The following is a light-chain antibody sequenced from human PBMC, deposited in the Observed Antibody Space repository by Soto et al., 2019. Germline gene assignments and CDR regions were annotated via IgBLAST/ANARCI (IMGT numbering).Light chain of an antibody. CDR3: QQYGNLLWT. Sequence: EVVLTQSQGTLSLSPGERATLSCRASQSVSTNYLAWYQQKHGQAPRLLIYGASIRETGIPDRFSGSGSGTEFTLTISRLESEDFAVYYCQQYGNLLWTFGQGTKVDIK. CDR1: QSVSTNY. J-gene: IGKJ1*01. CDR2: GAS. V-gene: IGKV3-20*01.